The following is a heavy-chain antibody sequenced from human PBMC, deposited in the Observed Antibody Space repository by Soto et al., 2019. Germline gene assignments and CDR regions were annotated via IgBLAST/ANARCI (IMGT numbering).Heavy chain of an antibody. D-gene: IGHD2-2*01. J-gene: IGHJ6*02. Sequence: ASVKVSCKASGGTFSSYAISWVRQAPGQGLEWMGGIIPIFGTANYAQKFQGRVTITADKSTSTAYMELSSLRSEDTAVYYCARDRGDIVVVPAALVNGMDVWGQGTTVTISS. V-gene: IGHV1-69*06. CDR1: GGTFSSYA. CDR3: ARDRGDIVVVPAALVNGMDV. CDR2: IIPIFGTA.